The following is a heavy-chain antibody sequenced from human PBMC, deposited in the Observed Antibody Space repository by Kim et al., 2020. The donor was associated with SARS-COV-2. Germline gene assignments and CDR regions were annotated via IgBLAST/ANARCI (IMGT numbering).Heavy chain of an antibody. CDR3: VRFSGRSTFYY. J-gene: IGHJ4*01. Sequence: GGSLRLSCVASGFIFSYDAMTWVRQAPGKGLEWISYINDDGDSTYYADSVKGRFTISRDNARNSVYLQMSSLRAEDTAVYYCVRFSGRSTFYYWGHGALVTVSS. V-gene: IGHV3-48*03. CDR1: GFIFSYDA. D-gene: IGHD1-26*01. CDR2: INDDGDST.